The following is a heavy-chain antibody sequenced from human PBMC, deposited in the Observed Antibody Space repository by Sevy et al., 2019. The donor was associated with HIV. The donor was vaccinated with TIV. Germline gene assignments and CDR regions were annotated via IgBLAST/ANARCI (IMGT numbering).Heavy chain of an antibody. V-gene: IGHV3-21*01. D-gene: IGHD3-22*01. J-gene: IGHJ3*02. CDR1: GFTISSYS. CDR3: AREEYYYDSSGYRKTGDAFDI. CDR2: ISSSSSYL. Sequence: GGSLRLSCAASGFTISSYSMNWVRQAPGKGLEWVSSISSSSSYLYYADSVKGRFTISRDNAKNSLYLQMNSLRAEDTAVYYCAREEYYYDSSGYRKTGDAFDIWGQGTMVTVSS.